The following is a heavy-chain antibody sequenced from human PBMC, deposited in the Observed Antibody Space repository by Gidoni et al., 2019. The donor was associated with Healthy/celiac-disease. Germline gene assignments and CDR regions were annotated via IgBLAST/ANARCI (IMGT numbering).Heavy chain of an antibody. Sequence: QGQLQQLAAGLLKPSETLPLTCAVYCWSFSGYYWRWIRQPPGKGLEWIGEINHSGSTNSNPSLKSRVTISVDTSKSQFALELSSVTAADTAVYYCARGGRYDSSGQDYWGQGTLVTVSS. CDR1: CWSFSGYY. CDR2: INHSGST. J-gene: IGHJ4*02. CDR3: ARGGRYDSSGQDY. V-gene: IGHV4-34*01. D-gene: IGHD3-22*01.